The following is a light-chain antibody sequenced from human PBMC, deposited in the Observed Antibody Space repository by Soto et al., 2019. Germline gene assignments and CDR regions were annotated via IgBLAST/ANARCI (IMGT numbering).Light chain of an antibody. Sequence: EIVMTQSPATLSVSPGERATLSCRASQSVSINLAWYQQKPGQAPRLLIYGASSRATGIPARFSGSGSGTDFTLTISSLQSEDFAVYYCQQYNNWPPELTFGGGTKVEIK. CDR3: QQYNNWPPELT. V-gene: IGKV3-15*01. CDR1: QSVSIN. J-gene: IGKJ4*01. CDR2: GAS.